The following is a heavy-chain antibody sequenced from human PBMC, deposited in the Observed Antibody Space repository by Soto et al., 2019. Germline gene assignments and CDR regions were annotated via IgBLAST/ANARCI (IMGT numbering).Heavy chain of an antibody. J-gene: IGHJ5*02. V-gene: IGHV1-2*02. D-gene: IGHD6-6*01. CDR2: IVPKSGDT. CDR1: GYSFSGYY. Sequence: ASVKVSCKTSGYSFSGYYLHGVRQVPGQGPEWMGWIVPKSGDTKHARQFQGRVTMTRDTSIKTAYMEMTRLTSDDTAVYFCAKSLFGSSSGGWFDPWGQGTLVPVSS. CDR3: AKSLFGSSSGGWFDP.